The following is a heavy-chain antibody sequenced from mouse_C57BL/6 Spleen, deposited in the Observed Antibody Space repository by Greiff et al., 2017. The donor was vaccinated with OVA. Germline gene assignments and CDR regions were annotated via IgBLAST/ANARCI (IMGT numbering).Heavy chain of an antibody. CDR1: GYAFSSYW. CDR2: IYPGDGDT. D-gene: IGHD1-1*01. CDR3: ARSGATVVADY. V-gene: IGHV1-80*01. Sequence: QVQLQQSGAELVKPGASVKISCKASGYAFSSYWMNWVKQRPGKGLEWIGQIYPGDGDTNYNGKFKGKATLTADKSSSTAYMQLSSLTSEDSAVYFCARSGATVVADYWGQGTTRTVSS. J-gene: IGHJ2*01.